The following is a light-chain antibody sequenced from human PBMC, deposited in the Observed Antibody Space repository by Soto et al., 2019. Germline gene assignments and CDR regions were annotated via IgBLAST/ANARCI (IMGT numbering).Light chain of an antibody. CDR1: QSASSSY. J-gene: IGKJ1*01. Sequence: EIVLTQSPGTLSLSPGERATLSCRASQSASSSYLAWYQQRPGQAPWLPIYAASIRATGIPDRFCGGGSGTAFTITSSSLELEDFAVYYCQQYGSSPPWTFGRGTKVEIK. CDR2: AAS. V-gene: IGKV3-20*01. CDR3: QQYGSSPPWT.